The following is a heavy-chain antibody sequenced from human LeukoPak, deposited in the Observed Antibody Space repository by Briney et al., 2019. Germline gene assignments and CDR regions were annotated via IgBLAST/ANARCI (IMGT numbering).Heavy chain of an antibody. CDR2: IYYSGST. J-gene: IGHJ4*02. V-gene: IGHV4-39*01. D-gene: IGHD6-19*01. Sequence: PSETLSPTCTVSGGSISGSSYYWGWIRQPPGKGLEWIGSIYYSGSTYYNPSLKSRVTISVDTSKNQFSLKLSSVTAADTAVYYCARVRRGSGFLWVSDWGQGTLVTVSS. CDR3: ARVRRGSGFLWVSD. CDR1: GGSISGSSYY.